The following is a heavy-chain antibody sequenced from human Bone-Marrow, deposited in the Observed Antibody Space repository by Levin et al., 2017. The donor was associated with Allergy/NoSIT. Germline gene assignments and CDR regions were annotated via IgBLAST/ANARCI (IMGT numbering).Heavy chain of an antibody. CDR3: ARLSTRGFDP. CDR2: ITTNKNYT. J-gene: IGHJ5*02. Sequence: GGSLRLSCAASGFTFSSYSMNWVRQAPGKGLEWVASITTNKNYTYYADSVKDRFTISRDNAKNSVYLQMSSLKVDDTAVYYCARLSTRGFDPWGQGTLVTVSS. CDR1: GFTFSSYS. V-gene: IGHV3-21*06.